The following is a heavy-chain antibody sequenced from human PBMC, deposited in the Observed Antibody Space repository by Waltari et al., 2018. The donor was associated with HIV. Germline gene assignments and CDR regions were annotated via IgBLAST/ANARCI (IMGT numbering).Heavy chain of an antibody. Sequence: QVQLQESGPGLVKPSETLSLSCTVSDGSISNYYWSWIRQPPGKGLEWIGYIYYSGSTNYTPSLKSRVTISLDTSRNQFSLKLSSVTAADTAVYYCARAALKGVDLWGRGTLVTASS. D-gene: IGHD3-16*01. CDR3: ARAALKGVDL. J-gene: IGHJ2*01. CDR2: IYYSGST. CDR1: DGSISNYY. V-gene: IGHV4-59*01.